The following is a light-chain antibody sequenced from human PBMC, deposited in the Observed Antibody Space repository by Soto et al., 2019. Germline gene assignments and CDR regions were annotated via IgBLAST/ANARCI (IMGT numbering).Light chain of an antibody. CDR1: QSFRSSY. J-gene: IGKJ5*01. CDR3: QHYYGTSPIT. Sequence: EIVLTQSPGTLSLSPGERATLSCRASQSFRSSYLAWYQQKPGQAPRLLIYGASSRATGIPDRFSGGGSGTDFTLTISRLEPEDFALYYCQHYYGTSPITFGQGTRLEIK. V-gene: IGKV3-20*01. CDR2: GAS.